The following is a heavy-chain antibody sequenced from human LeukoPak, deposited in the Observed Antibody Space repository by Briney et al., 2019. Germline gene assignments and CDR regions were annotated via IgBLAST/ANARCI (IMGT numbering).Heavy chain of an antibody. Sequence: PGGSLRLSCAASGFTFRDYYMSWIRQAPGKGLEWISYISSSGSTIYYGGSVEGRFIISRDNAKNSLYLQMNSLRAEDTAVHYCARDLSSWNGFGSSDYWGQGTLVTVSS. J-gene: IGHJ4*02. CDR2: ISSSGSTI. V-gene: IGHV3-11*01. CDR3: ARDLSSWNGFGSSDY. D-gene: IGHD6-13*01. CDR1: GFTFRDYY.